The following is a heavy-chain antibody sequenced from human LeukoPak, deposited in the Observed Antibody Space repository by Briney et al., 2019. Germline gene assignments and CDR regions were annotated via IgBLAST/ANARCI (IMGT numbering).Heavy chain of an antibody. D-gene: IGHD3-22*01. J-gene: IGHJ4*02. Sequence: PSETLSLTCTVSGGSISSYYWSWIRQPAGKGLEWIGRIYTSGSTNYNPSLKSRVTMSVDTSKNQFSLKLSSVTAADTAVYYCARGLDYYDSSGYYYQGVYFDYWGQGTLVTVSS. V-gene: IGHV4-4*07. CDR1: GGSISSYY. CDR3: ARGLDYYDSSGYYYQGVYFDY. CDR2: IYTSGST.